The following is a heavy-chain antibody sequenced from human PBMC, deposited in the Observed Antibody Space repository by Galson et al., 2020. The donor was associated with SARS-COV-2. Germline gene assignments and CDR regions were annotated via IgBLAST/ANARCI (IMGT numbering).Heavy chain of an antibody. Sequence: SGPTLVKPTQTLTLTCTFSGFSLSTSGVGVGWIRQPPGKALEWLALIYWDDDKRYSPSLKSRITITKDTSKNQVVLTMTNMDPVDTATYYCAHGQTIEYSFDYWGQGTLVTVSS. CDR3: AHGQTIEYSFDY. D-gene: IGHD1-26*01. J-gene: IGHJ4*02. CDR1: GFSLSTSGVG. CDR2: IYWDDDK. V-gene: IGHV2-5*02.